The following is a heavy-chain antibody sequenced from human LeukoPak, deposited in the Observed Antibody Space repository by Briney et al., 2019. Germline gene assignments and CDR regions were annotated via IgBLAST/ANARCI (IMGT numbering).Heavy chain of an antibody. Sequence: GGSLRLSCAASGFTFDDYAMHWVRQAPGKGLEWVSGISWNSGSIGYADSVKGRFTISRDNAKNSLYLQMNSLRAEDTAVYYCARDLPLRGSRGAFDIWGQGTMVTVSS. CDR1: GFTFDDYA. CDR3: ARDLPLRGSRGAFDI. CDR2: ISWNSGSI. D-gene: IGHD3-3*01. J-gene: IGHJ3*02. V-gene: IGHV3-9*01.